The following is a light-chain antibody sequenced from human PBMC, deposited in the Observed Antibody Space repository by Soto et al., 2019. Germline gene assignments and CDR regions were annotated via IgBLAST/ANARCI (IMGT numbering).Light chain of an antibody. CDR1: QGISSY. Sequence: DIQMTQSPATRSASVGGRGTSTCRASQGISSYFACYQQKPAKAPKLLIYDASSLESGVPSRFSGSGSGTEFTLTISSLQPDDFATYYCQQYNNYSRTFGQGTKVDIK. J-gene: IGKJ1*01. CDR3: QQYNNYSRT. V-gene: IGKV1-5*01. CDR2: DAS.